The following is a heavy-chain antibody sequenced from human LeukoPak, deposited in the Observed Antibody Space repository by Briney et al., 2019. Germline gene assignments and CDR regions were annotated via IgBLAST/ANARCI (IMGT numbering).Heavy chain of an antibody. CDR2: ISGSGGIA. V-gene: IGHV3-23*01. CDR3: AKSHRQNYFDY. Sequence: GGSLRLSCAASGFTFSSYAMSWVRQAPGKGLEWISVISGSGGIAYYADSVKGRFSISEDNSRNTLFLHMNSLRAEDTAAYYCAKSHRQNYFDYWGQGTLVTVSS. CDR1: GFTFSSYA. J-gene: IGHJ4*02.